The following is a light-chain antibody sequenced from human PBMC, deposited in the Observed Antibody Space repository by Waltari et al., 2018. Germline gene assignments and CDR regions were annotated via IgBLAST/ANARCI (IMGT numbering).Light chain of an antibody. CDR3: QAWDSSTVV. V-gene: IGLV3-1*01. J-gene: IGLJ2*01. Sequence: SYELTQPPSLSVSPGQTASLTCSGDKLGDKYASWYQQKPGQSPLLVIYQDFKRPPGIPERFSGSNSGNTATLTISETQAMDEADYYCQAWDSSTVVFGGGTKLTVL. CDR2: QDF. CDR1: KLGDKY.